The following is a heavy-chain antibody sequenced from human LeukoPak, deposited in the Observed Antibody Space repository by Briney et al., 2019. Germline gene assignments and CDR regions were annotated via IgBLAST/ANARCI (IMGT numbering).Heavy chain of an antibody. CDR2: ISSSGNII. CDR3: ARDLSFGGGDRRTGREGAFDI. V-gene: IGHV3-11*04. CDR1: GFTFSDYY. D-gene: IGHD2-21*02. J-gene: IGHJ3*02. Sequence: GGSLRLSCAASGFTFSDYYMSWIRQAPGKGLEWVSYISSSGNIIYYADSVKGRFTISRDNAKNSLYLQMNSLRAEDTAVYYCARDLSFGGGDRRTGREGAFDIWGQGTMVTVSS.